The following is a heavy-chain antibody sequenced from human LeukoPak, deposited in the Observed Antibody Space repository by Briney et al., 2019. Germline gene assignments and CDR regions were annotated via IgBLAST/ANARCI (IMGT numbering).Heavy chain of an antibody. CDR1: GYTFTRYY. CDR2: VNPSGGST. CDR3: ARDRGSPDRTTGRSYGMDV. V-gene: IGHV1-46*01. Sequence: ASVKVSCKASGYTFTRYYMHWVRQAPGQGLEWMGIVNPSGGSTTYAQKFQGRVTMTRDTSTSTVYMELSSLRSEDTAVYYCARDRGSPDRTTGRSYGMDVWGKGTTVTVSS. D-gene: IGHD1-1*01. J-gene: IGHJ6*04.